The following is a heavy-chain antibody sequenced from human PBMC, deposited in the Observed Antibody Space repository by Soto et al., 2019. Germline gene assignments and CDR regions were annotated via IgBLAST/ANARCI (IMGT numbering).Heavy chain of an antibody. CDR3: TRGPTHGAFDI. CDR1: GFTFNSYA. CDR2: IWYDGSNT. Sequence: GGSLRLSCAASGFTFNSYAMHWVRQAPGKGLEWVGVIWYDGSNTFYAESVKGRFTISRDNSKNTLYLQINSLRPEEAALYYCTRGPTHGAFDIWGQGTMVTVSS. J-gene: IGHJ3*02. V-gene: IGHV3-33*01.